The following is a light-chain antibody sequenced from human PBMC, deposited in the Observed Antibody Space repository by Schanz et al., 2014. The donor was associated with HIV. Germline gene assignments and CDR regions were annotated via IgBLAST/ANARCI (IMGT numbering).Light chain of an antibody. Sequence: DIQMTQSPSTLSASVGDRVTITCRASQYISSWLAWYQQKPGKAPKLLIYKASTLESGVPSRFVGSGSGTEFTLTITGLQPDDSATYYCQQYDNFPYTFGQGTKLEI. J-gene: IGKJ2*01. CDR1: QYISSW. CDR3: QQYDNFPYT. CDR2: KAS. V-gene: IGKV1-5*03.